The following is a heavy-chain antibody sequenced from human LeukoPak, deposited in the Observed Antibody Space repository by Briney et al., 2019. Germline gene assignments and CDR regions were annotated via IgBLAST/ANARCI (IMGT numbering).Heavy chain of an antibody. CDR2: ISYDGSNK. J-gene: IGHJ4*02. CDR1: GFAFSSDA. V-gene: IGHV3-30-3*01. D-gene: IGHD6-13*01. CDR3: ARDIDIAAAGTTDY. Sequence: GGSLRLSCAASGFAFSSDAMRWVRQAPGKGLEWVAVISYDGSNKYYADSVKGRFTISRDNSKNTLYLQMNSLRAEDTAVYYCARDIDIAAAGTTDYWGQGTLVTVSS.